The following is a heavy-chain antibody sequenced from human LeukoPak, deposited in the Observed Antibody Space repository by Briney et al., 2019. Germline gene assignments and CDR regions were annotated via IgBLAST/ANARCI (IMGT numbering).Heavy chain of an antibody. Sequence: SESLSLTCAVYGGSFSGYYWSWIRQPPGKGLEWSGEINHSGSTNYNPSLKSRVTISVDTSKNQFSLKLSSVTAADTAVYYCARSSVAVAGNVYFDYWGQGTLVTVSS. J-gene: IGHJ4*02. V-gene: IGHV4-34*01. D-gene: IGHD6-19*01. CDR2: INHSGST. CDR3: ARSSVAVAGNVYFDY. CDR1: GGSFSGYY.